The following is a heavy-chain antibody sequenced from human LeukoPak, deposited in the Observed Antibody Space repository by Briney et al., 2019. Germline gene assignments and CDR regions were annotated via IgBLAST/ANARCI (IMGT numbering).Heavy chain of an antibody. D-gene: IGHD3-9*01. Sequence: GGSLRLSCAASGFIFRDYAMHWVRQAPGKGLEYVSAISSSGDNTYYGNSVRGRFTISRDNSKNTLFLQMGSLRPEDMAVYYCVREERGLVIDYWGQGTLVTVSS. V-gene: IGHV3-64*01. J-gene: IGHJ4*02. CDR2: ISSSGDNT. CDR1: GFIFRDYA. CDR3: VREERGLVIDY.